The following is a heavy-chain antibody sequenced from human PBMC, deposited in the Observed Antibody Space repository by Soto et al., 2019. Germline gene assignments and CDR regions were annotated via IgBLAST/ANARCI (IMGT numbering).Heavy chain of an antibody. CDR3: ARLPGYCSGDSCRIDY. V-gene: IGHV4-39*01. D-gene: IGHD2-15*01. CDR1: GGSISSSSY. CDR2: IYYSGST. Sequence: QLQLQESGPGLVKPSETLSLTCTVSGGSISSSSYWGWIRQPPGKGLEWIGSIYYSGSTYYNLSLKSRVTISVDTSKNQLSLKLSSVTAADTAVYFCARLPGYCSGDSCRIDYWGQGTLVTVSS. J-gene: IGHJ4*02.